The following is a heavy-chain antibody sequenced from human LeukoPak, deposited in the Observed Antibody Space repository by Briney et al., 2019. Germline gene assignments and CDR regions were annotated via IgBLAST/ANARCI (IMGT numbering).Heavy chain of an antibody. CDR1: HGSFSGYY. CDR2: ITHRGST. D-gene: IGHD5-12*01. Sequence: SETLSLTCAVYHGSFSGYYWSWIRQPPGRGLEWIGEITHRGSTNYNPSLKSRVTISVDTSKNQLSLKLSSVTAADTAVYYCARYDIVATNWFDPWGQGTLVTVSS. V-gene: IGHV4-34*01. CDR3: ARYDIVATNWFDP. J-gene: IGHJ5*02.